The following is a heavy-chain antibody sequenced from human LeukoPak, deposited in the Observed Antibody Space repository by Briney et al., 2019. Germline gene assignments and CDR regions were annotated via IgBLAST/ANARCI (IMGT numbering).Heavy chain of an antibody. Sequence: PSGTLSLTCAISGGSISSSNWWTWVRQPPGKGLEWVGEIYLRGNTNYNPSLESRVTISVDESKTQLSLRLESVTAADTAVYYCASSGIAAAGTDWFDPWGQGTLVTVSS. CDR2: IYLRGNT. J-gene: IGHJ5*02. D-gene: IGHD6-13*01. CDR1: GGSISSSNW. CDR3: ASSGIAAAGTDWFDP. V-gene: IGHV4-4*02.